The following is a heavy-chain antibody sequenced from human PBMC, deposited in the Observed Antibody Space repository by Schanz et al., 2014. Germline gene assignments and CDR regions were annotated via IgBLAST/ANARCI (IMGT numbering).Heavy chain of an antibody. D-gene: IGHD1-1*01. CDR2: IPWNGAAI. CDR1: GFNSDDYA. Sequence: EAHLVESGGGLVKPGGSLRLSCTASGFNSDDYAMHWVRQAPGKGLEWVSNIPWNGAAIGYAGSVRGRFTISRDSAKNSLYLEMNSLRVEDTAFYYCARDRRNADLDYWGQGTLVTVSS. CDR3: ARDRRNADLDY. J-gene: IGHJ4*02. V-gene: IGHV3-9*02.